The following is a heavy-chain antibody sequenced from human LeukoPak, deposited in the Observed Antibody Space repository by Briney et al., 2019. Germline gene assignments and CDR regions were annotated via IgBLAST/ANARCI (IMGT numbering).Heavy chain of an antibody. J-gene: IGHJ4*02. CDR2: IYYSGST. CDR1: GGSISNYY. D-gene: IGHD6-13*01. V-gene: IGHV4-59*01. CDR3: ARVLGSSWAFDY. Sequence: SETLSLTCTVSGGSISNYYWSWIRQPPGKGLEWIGHIYYSGSTNYNPSLKSRVTISVGTSKNQFSLKLSSVTAADTAVYYCARVLGSSWAFDYWGQGTLVTVSS.